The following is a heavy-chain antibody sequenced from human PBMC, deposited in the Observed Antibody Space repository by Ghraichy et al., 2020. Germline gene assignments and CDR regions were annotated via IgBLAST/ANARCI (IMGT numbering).Heavy chain of an antibody. CDR3: ARGRYSYGDYYFDY. Sequence: GGSLRLSCAASGFTVSSNYMSWVRQAPGKGLEWVSVIYSGGSTYYADSVKGRFTISRDNSKNTLYLQMNSLRAEDTAVYYCARGRYSYGDYYFDYWGQGTLVTVSS. J-gene: IGHJ4*02. D-gene: IGHD5-18*01. V-gene: IGHV3-53*01. CDR1: GFTVSSNY. CDR2: IYSGGST.